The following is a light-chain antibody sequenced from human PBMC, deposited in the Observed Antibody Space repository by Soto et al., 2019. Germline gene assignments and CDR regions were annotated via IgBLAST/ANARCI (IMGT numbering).Light chain of an antibody. CDR1: QSISSN. Sequence: EIVMTQSPATLSVSPGERATLSCRASQSISSNLAWYQQTPGQAPRLLMFRTSSRATGFPARFSGSGSGTEFNLTISSLQSEDFGVYYCQQYNNLPRATVGGGTKVDIK. J-gene: IGKJ4*01. CDR2: RTS. CDR3: QQYNNLPRAT. V-gene: IGKV3-15*01.